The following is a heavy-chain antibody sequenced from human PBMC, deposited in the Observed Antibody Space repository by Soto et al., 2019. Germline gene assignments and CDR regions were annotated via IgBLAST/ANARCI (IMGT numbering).Heavy chain of an antibody. CDR1: GGSISNYY. CDR2: VHDSWGS. CDR3: ARQGFWALHGLVDV. Sequence: QVPLQESGPGLVKPSETLSLSCTVSGGSISNYYWSWFRQTPGKGLEWIGYVHDSWGSNYNPSLKRRVAISLDTSKSQFSLKLTSVTATDTAVYYCARQGFWALHGLVDVWGQGNTVTVSS. V-gene: IGHV4-59*08. D-gene: IGHD1-26*01. J-gene: IGHJ6*02.